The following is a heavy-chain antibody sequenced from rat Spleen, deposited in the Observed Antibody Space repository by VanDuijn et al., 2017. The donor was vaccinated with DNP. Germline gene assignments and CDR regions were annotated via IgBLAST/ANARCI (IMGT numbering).Heavy chain of an antibody. J-gene: IGHJ2*01. D-gene: IGHD3-8*01. CDR3: TSNPHIRTAAPFDY. CDR1: GFTFSDYN. CDR2: ITNTGDST. V-gene: IGHV5-31*01. Sequence: EVQLVESGGGLVQPGRSLKLSCAASGFTFSDYNMTWIRQAPGRGLELVASITNTGDSTYYSDSVKGRFSISRDNAKSTLYLQVNSLRSEDTATYYCTSNPHIRTAAPFDYWGQGVMVTVSS.